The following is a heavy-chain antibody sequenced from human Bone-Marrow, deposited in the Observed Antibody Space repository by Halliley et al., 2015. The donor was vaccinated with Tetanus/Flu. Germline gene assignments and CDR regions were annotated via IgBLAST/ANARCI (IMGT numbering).Heavy chain of an antibody. V-gene: IGHV4-61*01. CDR1: GGSISSGSYY. D-gene: IGHD6-19*01. Sequence: TLSLTCTVSGGSISSGSYYWSWIRQPPGKALEWIGYIYNSGTAFYNPSLRSRVTISVDTSKNQFSLNLSSVTAADTAVYYCARGLSSGWSTSFQYWGQGPLVAVS. CDR2: IYNSGTA. CDR3: ARGLSSGWSTSFQY. J-gene: IGHJ1*01.